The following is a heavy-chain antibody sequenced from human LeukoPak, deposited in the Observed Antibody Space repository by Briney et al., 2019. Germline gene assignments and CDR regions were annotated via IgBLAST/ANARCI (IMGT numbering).Heavy chain of an antibody. J-gene: IGHJ4*02. V-gene: IGHV3-53*01. CDR2: IYSGGAI. CDR1: GFTVSSNY. Sequence: PGGSLRLSCAASGFTVSSNYMSWVRQAPGKGLEWVSVIYSGGAIRYADSVKGRFTISRDSSKNTLFLQMNDLTVEDTARYYCARRPGIWGQGILVTVSS. D-gene: IGHD1-14*01. CDR3: ARRPGI.